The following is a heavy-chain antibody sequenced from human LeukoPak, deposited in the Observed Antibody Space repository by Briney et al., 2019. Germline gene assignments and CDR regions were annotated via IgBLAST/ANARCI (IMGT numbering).Heavy chain of an antibody. CDR1: GGSIYGYY. CDR3: ARGKALRQNYGMDV. CDR2: IYFSGST. D-gene: IGHD2/OR15-2a*01. Sequence: PSETLSLTCTVSGGSIYGYYWSWIRQPPGKGLEWIGDIYFSGSTNYNPSLKSRVTISVATSKNQFSLQLSSVTAADTAVYYCARGKALRQNYGMDVWGQGTTVTVSS. V-gene: IGHV4-59*01. J-gene: IGHJ6*02.